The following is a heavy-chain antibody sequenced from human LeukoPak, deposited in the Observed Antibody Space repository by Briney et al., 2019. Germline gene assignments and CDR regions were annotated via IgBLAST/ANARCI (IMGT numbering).Heavy chain of an antibody. CDR3: ARAVAGGRFDY. Sequence: GGSLRLSCAASGFTFSSYAMSWVRQAPGKGLEWVSAISGSGGSTYYADSVKGRFTISRDNSKNSLYLQMNSLRAEDTAVYYCARAVAGGRFDYWGQGTLVTVSS. CDR1: GFTFSSYA. D-gene: IGHD6-19*01. J-gene: IGHJ4*02. CDR2: ISGSGGST. V-gene: IGHV3-23*01.